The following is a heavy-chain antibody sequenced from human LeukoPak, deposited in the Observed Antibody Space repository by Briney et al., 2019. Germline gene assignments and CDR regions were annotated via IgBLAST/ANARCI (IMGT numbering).Heavy chain of an antibody. D-gene: IGHD3-16*02. CDR2: IIPIFGTA. J-gene: IGHJ4*02. V-gene: IGHV1-69*06. CDR1: GYTFTSYY. Sequence: ASVKVSCKASGYTFTSYYMHWVRQAPGQGLEWMGGIIPIFGTANYAQKFQGRVTITADKSTSTAYMELSSLRSEDTAVYYCARLAMITFGGVIVKDIDYWGQGTLVTVSS. CDR3: ARLAMITFGGVIVKDIDY.